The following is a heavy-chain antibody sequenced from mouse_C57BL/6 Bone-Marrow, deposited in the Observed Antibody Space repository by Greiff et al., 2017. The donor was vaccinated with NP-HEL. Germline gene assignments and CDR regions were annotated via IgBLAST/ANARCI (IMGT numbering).Heavy chain of an antibody. CDR2: IDPSDSYT. D-gene: IGHD1-1*01. Sequence: VKLMESGAELVKPGASVKLSCKASGYTFTSYWMQWVKQRPGQGLEWIGEIDPSDSYTNYNQKFKGKATLTVDTSSSTAYMQLSSLTSEDSAVYYCARGGTTVVATDYWGQGTTLTVSS. CDR1: GYTFTSYW. CDR3: ARGGTTVVATDY. J-gene: IGHJ2*01. V-gene: IGHV1-50*01.